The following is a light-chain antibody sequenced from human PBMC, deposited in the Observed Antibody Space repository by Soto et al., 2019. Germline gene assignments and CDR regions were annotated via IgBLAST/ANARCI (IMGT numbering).Light chain of an antibody. CDR2: GAS. V-gene: IGKV3-15*01. CDR3: QQYKNWPWT. J-gene: IGKJ1*01. CDR1: QSVSSS. Sequence: IVLTQCPGTLSLSPGERAPLSCRTSQSVSSSLAWYQQKPGQAPSLLIYGASTRATGIPARFSVIGSGTEGTINLSSLQSEDGEVYECQQYKNWPWTFGQGTKVDIK.